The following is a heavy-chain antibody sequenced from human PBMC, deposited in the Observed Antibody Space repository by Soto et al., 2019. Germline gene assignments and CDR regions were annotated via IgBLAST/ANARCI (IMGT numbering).Heavy chain of an antibody. J-gene: IGHJ4*02. D-gene: IGHD6-13*01. CDR1: GFTFSSYW. Sequence: GGSLRLSCAASGFTFSSYWMHWVRQAPGKGLGWVSRFNSDGSSTNYADSVKGRFTISRDNAKNTLYLQMNSLRAEDTAVYYCARGGSSWNFDYWGQGTLVTVSS. CDR2: FNSDGSST. CDR3: ARGGSSWNFDY. V-gene: IGHV3-74*01.